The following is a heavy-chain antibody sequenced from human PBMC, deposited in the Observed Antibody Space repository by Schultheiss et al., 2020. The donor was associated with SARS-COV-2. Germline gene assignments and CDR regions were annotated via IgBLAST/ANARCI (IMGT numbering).Heavy chain of an antibody. Sequence: ASVKVSCKASGCTFSSYAISWVRQAPGQGLEWMGGINPNSGGTNYAQKFQGRVTMTRDTSISTAYMELSRLRSDDTAVYYCARGGPVYSSSWYWFDPWGQGTLVTVSS. CDR2: INPNSGGT. D-gene: IGHD6-13*01. CDR1: GCTFSSYA. V-gene: IGHV1-2*02. J-gene: IGHJ5*02. CDR3: ARGGPVYSSSWYWFDP.